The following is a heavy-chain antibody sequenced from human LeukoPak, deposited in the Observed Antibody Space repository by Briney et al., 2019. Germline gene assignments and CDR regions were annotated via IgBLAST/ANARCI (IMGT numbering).Heavy chain of an antibody. CDR1: GFTFSSYA. V-gene: IGHV3-30-3*01. CDR2: ISYDGSNK. Sequence: GGSLRLSCAASGFTFSSYAMHWVRQAPGKGLEWVAVISYDGSNKYYADSVKGRFTISRDNSKNTLYLQMNSLRAEDTAVYYCARSAGAYDSDAFDIWGQGTMVTVSS. D-gene: IGHD5-12*01. CDR3: ARSAGAYDSDAFDI. J-gene: IGHJ3*02.